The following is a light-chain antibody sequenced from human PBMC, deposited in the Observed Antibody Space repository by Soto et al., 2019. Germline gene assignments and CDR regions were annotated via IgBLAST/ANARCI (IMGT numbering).Light chain of an antibody. CDR3: CSYAGSSTSV. J-gene: IGLJ2*01. V-gene: IGLV2-11*01. CDR1: SSDVGGYDY. CDR2: DVN. Sequence: QSALTQPRSVSGSPGQSVTISCTGTSSDVGGYDYVSWYQQHPGKAPKLMIFDVNRRPSGVPDRFSGSKSGNTASLAISGLQAEDEADYYCCSYAGSSTSVFGGGTKVTVL.